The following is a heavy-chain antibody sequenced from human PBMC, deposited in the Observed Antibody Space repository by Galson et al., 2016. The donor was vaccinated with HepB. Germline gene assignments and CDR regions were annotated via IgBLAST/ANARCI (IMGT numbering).Heavy chain of an antibody. J-gene: IGHJ6*04. D-gene: IGHD3-10*01. CDR1: GGSITSDGHH. CDR2: ISYSGST. V-gene: IGHV4-31*03. Sequence: TLSLTCSVSGGSITSDGHHWSWIRQHPGKGLEWIGYISYSGSTYYNPSLKSRVAISGDTSKNQFSLNVISVTAADTAVYYCAMIRGARFSGFFVDVWGKGTTGTVSS. CDR3: AMIRGARFSGFFVDV.